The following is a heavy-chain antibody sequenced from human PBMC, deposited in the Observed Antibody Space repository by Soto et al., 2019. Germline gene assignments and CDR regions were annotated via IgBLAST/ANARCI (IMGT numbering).Heavy chain of an antibody. CDR2: IKQDGSEK. CDR1: GFTFSSYW. J-gene: IGHJ4*02. CDR3: ASAPGGFDY. Sequence: GGSLGLSCSASGFTFSSYWMSWVRQAPGKGLEWVANIKQDGSEKYYVDSVKGRFTISRDNAKNSLYLQMNSLRAEDTAVYYCASAPGGFDYWGQGTLVTVSS. V-gene: IGHV3-7*01.